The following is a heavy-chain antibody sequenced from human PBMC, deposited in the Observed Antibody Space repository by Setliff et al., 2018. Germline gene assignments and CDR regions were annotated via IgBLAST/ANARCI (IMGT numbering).Heavy chain of an antibody. CDR2: INTNTGNP. V-gene: IGHV7-4-1*02. J-gene: IGHJ6*03. D-gene: IGHD6-19*01. CDR3: ARDSSGYAWDYYYYMDV. CDR1: GYTFTRYA. Sequence: GASVKVSCKASGYTFTRYAMNWVRQAPGQGLEWMGWINTNTGNPTYAQGFTGRFVFSLDTSVSTAYLQISSLKAEDTAVYYCARDSSGYAWDYYYYMDVWGKGTTVTVSS.